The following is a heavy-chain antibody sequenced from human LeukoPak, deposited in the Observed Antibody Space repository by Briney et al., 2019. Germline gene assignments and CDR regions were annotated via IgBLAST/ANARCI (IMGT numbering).Heavy chain of an antibody. CDR3: ARALDCSGGSCYRLDY. CDR2: INHSGST. D-gene: IGHD2-15*01. CDR1: GGSFSGYY. J-gene: IGHJ4*02. V-gene: IGHV4-34*01. Sequence: SETLSLTCAVYGGSFSGYYWSWIRQPPGKGLEWIGEINHSGSTNYNPSLKSRVTISVDTSKNQFSLKLSSVTAAGTAVYYCARALDCSGGSCYRLDYWGQGTLVTVSS.